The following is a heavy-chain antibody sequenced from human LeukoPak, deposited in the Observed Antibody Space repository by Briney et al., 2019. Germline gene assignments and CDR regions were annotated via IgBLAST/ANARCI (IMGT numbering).Heavy chain of an antibody. J-gene: IGHJ4*02. D-gene: IGHD1-1*01. CDR3: ARESTTGTTGLDY. Sequence: PGGTLRLSCAASGITFSSYGMSWVRQAPGKGLEWVSSISSTGGTTYYADSVKGRFTISRDNAKNSLYLQMNSLRAEDTAVYYCARESTTGTTGLDYWGQGTLVTVSS. CDR1: GITFSSYG. CDR2: ISSTGGTT. V-gene: IGHV3-48*04.